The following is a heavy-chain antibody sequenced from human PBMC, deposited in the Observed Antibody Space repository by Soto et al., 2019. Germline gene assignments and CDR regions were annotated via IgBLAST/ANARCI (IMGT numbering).Heavy chain of an antibody. J-gene: IGHJ4*02. Sequence: QVQLVQSGAEVKKTGASMMVSCKASGYIFANHYIHWVRQAPGQGLAWMGIINPSGGSTNYLQKVKGRVTMTRDTSTSTVYMELSSLRSEDTAVYFCARADYYDGSGFYYDYWGQGTLVTVSS. D-gene: IGHD3-22*01. CDR1: GYIFANHY. CDR3: ARADYYDGSGFYYDY. CDR2: INPSGGST. V-gene: IGHV1-46*01.